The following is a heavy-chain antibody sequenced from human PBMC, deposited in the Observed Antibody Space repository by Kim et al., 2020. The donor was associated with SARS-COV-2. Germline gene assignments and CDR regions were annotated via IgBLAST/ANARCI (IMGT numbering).Heavy chain of an antibody. CDR3: ARENGLQQWPKYYNYAVDV. J-gene: IGHJ6*02. Sequence: GGSLRLSYAVSGFTFSIFWMHWVRQAPGKGLVWVSRVNSDGSTTTYADSVKGRFTVSRDNTESTLYLQMNSRRAGDTAMFYCARENGLQQWPKYYNYAVDVWGQGTTVTVSS. V-gene: IGHV3-74*01. CDR1: GFTFSIFW. D-gene: IGHD6-19*01. CDR2: VNSDGSTT.